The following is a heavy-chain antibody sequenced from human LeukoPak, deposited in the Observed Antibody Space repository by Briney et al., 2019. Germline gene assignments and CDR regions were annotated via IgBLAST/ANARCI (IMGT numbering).Heavy chain of an antibody. CDR1: GGSIRSYY. CDR2: VDYSGST. J-gene: IGHJ4*02. Sequence: PSETLSLTCIVSGGSIRSYYWNWIQQPPGKGLEWIAYVDYSGSTDYNPSLKSRVTISVDTSKNQFSLRLSSVTAADTAVYYCARESYYYTSGSYHPDYYFDYWGQGTLVTVSS. V-gene: IGHV4-59*01. D-gene: IGHD3-10*01. CDR3: ARESYYYTSGSYHPDYYFDY.